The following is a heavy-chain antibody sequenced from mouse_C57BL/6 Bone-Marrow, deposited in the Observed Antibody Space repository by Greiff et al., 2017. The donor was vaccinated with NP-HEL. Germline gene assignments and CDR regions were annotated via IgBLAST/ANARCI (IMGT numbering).Heavy chain of an antibody. CDR2: IYPGDGDT. CDR3: ARGGIYYDYFYFDY. J-gene: IGHJ2*01. Sequence: VQLVESGAELVKPGASVKISCKASGYAFSSYWMNWVKQRPGKGLEWIGQIYPGDGDTNYNGKFKGKATLTADKSSSTAYMQLSSLTSEDSAVYFCARGGIYYDYFYFDYWGQGTTLTVSS. CDR1: GYAFSSYW. D-gene: IGHD2-4*01. V-gene: IGHV1-80*01.